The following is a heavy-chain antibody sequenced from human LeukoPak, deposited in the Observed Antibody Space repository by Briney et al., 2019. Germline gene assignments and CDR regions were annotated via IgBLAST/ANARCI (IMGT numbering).Heavy chain of an antibody. D-gene: IGHD3-10*01. J-gene: IGHJ6*03. CDR2: ISGSGGST. CDR1: GFTFSSYA. CDR3: AKDYGSGSYYGLYYYYYMDV. Sequence: GGSLRLSCAASGFTFSSYAMSWVRQAPGKGLEWVSAISGSGGSTYYADSVKGRFTISRDKSKNTLYLQMNSLRAEDTAVYYCAKDYGSGSYYGLYYYYYMDVWGKGTTVTISS. V-gene: IGHV3-23*01.